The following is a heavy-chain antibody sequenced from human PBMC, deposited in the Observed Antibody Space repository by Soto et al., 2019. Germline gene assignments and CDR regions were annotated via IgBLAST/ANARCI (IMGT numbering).Heavy chain of an antibody. J-gene: IGHJ5*02. Sequence: SETLSLTCTVSGGSISSYYWSWIRQPPGKGLEWIGYIYYSGSTNYNPSLKSRVTISVDTSKNQFSLKLSSVTAADTAVYYCARVVGGKWFDPRGQGTLVTVSS. CDR2: IYYSGST. CDR3: ARVVGGKWFDP. D-gene: IGHD1-26*01. V-gene: IGHV4-59*01. CDR1: GGSISSYY.